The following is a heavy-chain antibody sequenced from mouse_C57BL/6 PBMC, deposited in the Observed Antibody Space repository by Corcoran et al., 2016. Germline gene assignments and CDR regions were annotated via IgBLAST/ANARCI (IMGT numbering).Heavy chain of an antibody. D-gene: IGHD2-5*01. CDR1: GYTFTDYN. CDR3: ARFPIYYSNYDYAMDY. V-gene: IGHV1-18*01. J-gene: IGHJ4*01. CDR2: INPNNGGT. Sequence: EVQLQQSGPELVKPGASVKIPCKASGYTFTDYNMDWVKQSHGKSLEWIGDINPNNGGTIYNQKFKGKATLTVDKSSSTAYMELRSLTSEDTAVYYCARFPIYYSNYDYAMDYWGQGTSVTVSS.